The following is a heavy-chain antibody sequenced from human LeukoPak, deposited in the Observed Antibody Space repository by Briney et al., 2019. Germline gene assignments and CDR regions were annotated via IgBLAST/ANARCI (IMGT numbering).Heavy chain of an antibody. Sequence: SGGSLRLSCAASGFTFSSYSMNWVRQAPGKGLEWVSSTSSSSSYIYYADSVKGRFTISRDNAKNSLYLQMNSLRAEDTAVYYCARDIPLSGYSYGFHWFDPWGQGTLVTVSS. D-gene: IGHD5-18*01. V-gene: IGHV3-21*01. CDR2: TSSSSSYI. J-gene: IGHJ5*02. CDR3: ARDIPLSGYSYGFHWFDP. CDR1: GFTFSSYS.